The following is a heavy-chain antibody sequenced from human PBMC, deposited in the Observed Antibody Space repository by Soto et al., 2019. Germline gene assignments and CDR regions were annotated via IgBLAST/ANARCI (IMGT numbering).Heavy chain of an antibody. V-gene: IGHV1-69*06. J-gene: IGHJ5*02. CDR3: ARIWSGYYSPLSFDP. D-gene: IGHD3-3*01. Sequence: SVKVSCKESGGTFSNFAISWVRQAPGQGLEWMGGIIPIFGTAKYTQKFQGRVTITADKSTSTAYMELSSLRSEDTAVYYCARIWSGYYSPLSFDPWGQGTLVTVSS. CDR1: GGTFSNFA. CDR2: IIPIFGTA.